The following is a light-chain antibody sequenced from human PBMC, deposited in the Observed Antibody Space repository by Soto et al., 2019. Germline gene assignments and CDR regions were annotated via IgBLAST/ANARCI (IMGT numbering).Light chain of an antibody. V-gene: IGKV3-20*01. CDR2: GAS. CDR3: HSDVRAPLIS. CDR1: QGVSSIY. J-gene: IGKJ5*01. Sequence: ETVLTQSPGTLPLSPGERATLSCRASQGVSSIYLAWYQQKPGQAPRLLIYGASRRATGIPERFSGSGSGADFTLTIRRLVPEENGIDDCHSDVRAPLISFCEGTRLEIK.